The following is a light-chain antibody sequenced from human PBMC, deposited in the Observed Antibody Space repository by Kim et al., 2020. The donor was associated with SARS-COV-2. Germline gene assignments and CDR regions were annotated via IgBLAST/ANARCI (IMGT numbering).Light chain of an antibody. CDR2: AVS. CDR3: QQGNSFPRT. V-gene: IGKV1-12*01. J-gene: IGKJ1*01. Sequence: AFVGDRVTITCRASQDVRGWLTWYQQKPGTAPKFLIYAVSILESGVPSRFSGSGSGTDFTLTISSLQPEDFGTYYCQQGNSFPRTFGQGTKLEIK. CDR1: QDVRGW.